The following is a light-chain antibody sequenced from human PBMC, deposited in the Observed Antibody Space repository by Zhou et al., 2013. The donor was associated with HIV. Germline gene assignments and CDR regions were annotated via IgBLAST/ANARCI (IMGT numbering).Light chain of an antibody. V-gene: IGKV3-20*01. CDR1: QSVSNSY. Sequence: EIVMTQSPATLSVSPGERATLSCRASQSVSNSYLAWYQQKPGQAPRLLIYGASSRATGIPDRFSGSGSGTDFTLTISRLEPEDFAVYYCQQYGXSSWTFGQGTKVE. J-gene: IGKJ1*01. CDR3: QQYGXSSWT. CDR2: GAS.